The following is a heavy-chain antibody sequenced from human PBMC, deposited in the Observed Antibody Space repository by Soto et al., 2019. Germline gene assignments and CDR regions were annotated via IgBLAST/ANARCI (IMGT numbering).Heavy chain of an antibody. J-gene: IGHJ4*02. Sequence: GGSLRLSCAASGFTFSNAWMSWVRQAPGKGLEWVGRIKSKTDGGTTDYAAPVKGRFTISRDDSKNTLYLQMNSLKTEDTAVYYCTTDSGDIVVVPFDYWGQGTLVTVSS. CDR1: GFTFSNAW. CDR3: TTDSGDIVVVPFDY. CDR2: IKSKTDGGTT. V-gene: IGHV3-15*01. D-gene: IGHD2-2*01.